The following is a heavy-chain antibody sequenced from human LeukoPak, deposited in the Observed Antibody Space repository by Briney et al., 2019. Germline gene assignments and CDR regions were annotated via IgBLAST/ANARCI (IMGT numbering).Heavy chain of an antibody. Sequence: ASVKVSCKASEYTFTDYYIHWIRQAPGQGLEWMGRISPNTGGTDHAQEFRDKFTMTRDTSISTAYIELSRLISDDTAVYYCARGGRSGYRYFDYWGQGTLVTVSS. V-gene: IGHV1-2*06. J-gene: IGHJ4*02. D-gene: IGHD5-18*01. CDR1: EYTFTDYY. CDR3: ARGGRSGYRYFDY. CDR2: ISPNTGGT.